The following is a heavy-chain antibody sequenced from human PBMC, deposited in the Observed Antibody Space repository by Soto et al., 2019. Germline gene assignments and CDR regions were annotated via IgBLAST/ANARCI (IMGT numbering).Heavy chain of an antibody. V-gene: IGHV4-59*01. Sequence: LSLTCTVSGGSISSYYWSWIRQPPGKGLEWIGYIYYSGSTNYNPSLKSRVTISVDTSKNQFSLKLSSVTAADTAVYYCARFTYYDFWSGYYIPDYWGQGTLVTV. CDR2: IYYSGST. CDR3: ARFTYYDFWSGYYIPDY. CDR1: GGSISSYY. J-gene: IGHJ4*02. D-gene: IGHD3-3*01.